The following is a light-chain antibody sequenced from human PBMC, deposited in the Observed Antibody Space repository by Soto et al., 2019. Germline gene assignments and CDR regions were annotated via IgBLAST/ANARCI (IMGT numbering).Light chain of an antibody. CDR1: NIGSKS. CDR3: QVWDSSGDHHVV. Sequence: SYELTQPPSVSVAPGQTARITCGGNNIGSKSVHWYQQKPGQAPVLVVYADSDRPSGVPERFSGSNSGNTATLTISRVGAGDEADYYCQVWDSSGDHHVVFGGGTKVTVL. J-gene: IGLJ2*01. CDR2: ADS. V-gene: IGLV3-21*02.